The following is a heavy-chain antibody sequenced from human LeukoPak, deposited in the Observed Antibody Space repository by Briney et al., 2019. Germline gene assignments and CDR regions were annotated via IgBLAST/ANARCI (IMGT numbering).Heavy chain of an antibody. Sequence: QPGGSLRLSCAASGFTFSSYSMNWVRQAPGKGLEWVSVIYSGGSTYYADSVKGRFTISRDNSKNTLYLQMNSLRPEDTAVYYCARVGSSLTYYFDYWGQGTLVTVSS. D-gene: IGHD6-13*01. V-gene: IGHV3-66*01. J-gene: IGHJ4*02. CDR2: IYSGGST. CDR3: ARVGSSLTYYFDY. CDR1: GFTFSSYS.